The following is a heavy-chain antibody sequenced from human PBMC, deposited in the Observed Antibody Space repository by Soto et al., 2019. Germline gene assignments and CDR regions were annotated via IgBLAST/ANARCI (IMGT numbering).Heavy chain of an antibody. CDR2: IIPIFGTT. CDR3: ARVSSSWYKDYFDY. V-gene: IGHV1-69*12. Sequence: QVQLVQPGAEVKKPGSSVKVSCKASGGTFSNYAISWVRQAPGQGLEWMGGIIPIFGTTNYAQRSQGRVTITADESTSTAYMELSSLRSEDTAVYYCARVSSSWYKDYFDYWGQGTLVTVSS. J-gene: IGHJ4*02. D-gene: IGHD6-13*01. CDR1: GGTFSNYA.